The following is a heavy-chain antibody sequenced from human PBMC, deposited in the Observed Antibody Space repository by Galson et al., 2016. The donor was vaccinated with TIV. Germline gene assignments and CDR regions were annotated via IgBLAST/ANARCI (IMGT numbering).Heavy chain of an antibody. CDR3: VREGSTVTMHHYFGMDV. CDR1: GYAIKSGYY. V-gene: IGHV4-38-2*02. CDR2: IYESGTT. J-gene: IGHJ6*02. D-gene: IGHD4-17*01. Sequence: SETLSLTCAVSGYAIKSGYYWGWIRQPPGKGLQWIGSIYESGTTHYNPSLKSRLTMSVDTSKNQFSLKLSSVTAADTAVYYCVREGSTVTMHHYFGMDVWGQGTSVTVSS.